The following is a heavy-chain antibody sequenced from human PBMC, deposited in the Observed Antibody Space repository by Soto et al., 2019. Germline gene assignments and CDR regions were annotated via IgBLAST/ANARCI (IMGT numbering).Heavy chain of an antibody. CDR1: GDSISNLDYF. J-gene: IGHJ5*01. Sequence: SETLSLTCSVSGDSISNLDYFWAWIRQPPGQALEYIGYIYKSATTYYNPSFESRVAISVDTSKSQFSLNVTSVTAADTAVYFCARGRYCLTGSCFPNWFDSWGQGALVTVSS. D-gene: IGHD2-15*01. V-gene: IGHV4-30-4*01. CDR2: IYKSATT. CDR3: ARGRYCLTGSCFPNWFDS.